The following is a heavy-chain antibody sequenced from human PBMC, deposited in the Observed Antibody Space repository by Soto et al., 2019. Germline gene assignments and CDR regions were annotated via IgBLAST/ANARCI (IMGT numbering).Heavy chain of an antibody. CDR3: ARTYYDFWSGHRIYYFDY. CDR2: IYYSGST. CDR1: GGSISSGGYY. V-gene: IGHV4-31*03. Sequence: QVQLQESGPGLVKPSQTLSLTCTVSGGSISSGGYYWSWIRHHPGKGLEWIGYIYYSGSTYYNPSLKSRVTISVDTSKNQFSLKLSSVTAADTAVYYCARTYYDFWSGHRIYYFDYWGQGTLVTVSS. J-gene: IGHJ4*02. D-gene: IGHD3-3*01.